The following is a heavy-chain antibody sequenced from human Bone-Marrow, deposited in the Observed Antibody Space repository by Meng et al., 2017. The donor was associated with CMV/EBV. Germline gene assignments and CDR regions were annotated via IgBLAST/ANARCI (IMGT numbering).Heavy chain of an antibody. V-gene: IGHV3-30*02. Sequence: GESLKISCAASGFTFSSYGMHWVRQAPGKGLEWVAFIRYDGSNKYYADSVKGRFTISRDNSKNTLYLQMNSLRAEDTAVYYCAKSLPPIQLRPRGAFAIWGPGTMVTGSS. J-gene: IGHJ3*02. D-gene: IGHD2-2*02. CDR3: AKSLPPIQLRPRGAFAI. CDR1: GFTFSSYG. CDR2: IRYDGSNK.